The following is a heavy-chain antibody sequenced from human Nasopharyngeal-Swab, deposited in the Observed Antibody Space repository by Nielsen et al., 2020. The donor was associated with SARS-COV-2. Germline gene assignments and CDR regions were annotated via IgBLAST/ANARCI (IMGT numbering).Heavy chain of an antibody. CDR2: TSYDGTNN. Sequence: GESLKISCAASGFTLSDYGMHWVRQAPGKGLEWVAVTSYDGTNNFYEDSVKGRFTVSRDNSKNTLYLQMNSLRPEDTAVYYCAKSHSGTYYRVLDYWGQGTLVTASS. V-gene: IGHV3-30*02. CDR3: AKSHSGTYYRVLDY. CDR1: GFTLSDYG. J-gene: IGHJ4*02. D-gene: IGHD1-26*01.